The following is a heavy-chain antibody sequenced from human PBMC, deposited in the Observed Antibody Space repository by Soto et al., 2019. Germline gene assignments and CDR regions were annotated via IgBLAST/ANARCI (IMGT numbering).Heavy chain of an antibody. CDR1: GFTFSSYS. V-gene: IGHV3-21*01. CDR2: ISSSSSYI. Sequence: EVQLVESGGGLVKPAGSLRLSCAASGFTFSSYSMNWVRQAPGKGLEWVSSISSSSSYIYYADSVKGRFTITRDNSKNSMYLQMNSLRAEDTAVYYCARASSGSYYIPSSWGQGTLVTVSS. CDR3: ARASSGSYYIPSS. D-gene: IGHD3-10*01. J-gene: IGHJ5*02.